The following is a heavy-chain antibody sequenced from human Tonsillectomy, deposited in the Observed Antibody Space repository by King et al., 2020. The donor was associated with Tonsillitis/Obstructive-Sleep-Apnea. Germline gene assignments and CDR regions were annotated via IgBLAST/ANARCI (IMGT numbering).Heavy chain of an antibody. Sequence: QLVQSGAEVKMPGASVRVSCKASGYSFTTSYMHWVRQAPGQGLDWLGIINPSDGITTYAQKFQGRLTMTRDTSTSTVFMELSRLRSDDTAVYYCARDTPIDRVIDCWGQGTLVTVSS. J-gene: IGHJ4*02. CDR2: INPSDGIT. V-gene: IGHV1-46*01. CDR1: GYSFTTSY. CDR3: ARDTPIDRVIDC. D-gene: IGHD3-10*01.